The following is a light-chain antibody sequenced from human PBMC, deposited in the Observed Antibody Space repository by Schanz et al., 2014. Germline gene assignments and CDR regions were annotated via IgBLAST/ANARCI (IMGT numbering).Light chain of an antibody. CDR1: RSISGN. J-gene: IGKJ1*01. CDR3: QQFNKWPPT. Sequence: EIVVPQSPATLALSPGERASLSCRASRSISGNLAWYQQKPGQAPRLLIFGASTRATGIPPRFSGSMSGTEFTLTIDSLQSEDFAVYYCQQFNKWPPTFGPGTKVEIK. V-gene: IGKV3-15*01. CDR2: GAS.